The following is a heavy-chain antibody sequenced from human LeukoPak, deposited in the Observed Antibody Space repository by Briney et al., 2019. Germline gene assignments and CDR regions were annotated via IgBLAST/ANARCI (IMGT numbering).Heavy chain of an antibody. Sequence: ASVKVSCKASGYTFTNYAIHWVRQAPGQSLDWMGQINGGLENTKYSQRFLGRVTITRDISANTAYMELSSLTSEDTAVYYCARAEVLLSYGHNKHCLDVWGQGTTVTASS. CDR1: GYTFTNYA. V-gene: IGHV1-3*01. CDR2: INGGLENT. J-gene: IGHJ6*02. CDR3: ARAEVLLSYGHNKHCLDV. D-gene: IGHD3-10*01.